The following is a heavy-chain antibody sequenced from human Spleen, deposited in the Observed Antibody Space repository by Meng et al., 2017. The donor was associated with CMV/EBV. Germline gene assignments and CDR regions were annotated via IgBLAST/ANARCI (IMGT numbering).Heavy chain of an antibody. Sequence: LSCAASGFTFSKYAMSWVRQAPGKGLEGVSIIFGRTYNAYYAESVKGRFSISRDDSKSTVYLQMNNLRADDTAVYYCMKAVADTPNAWGQGTLVTVSS. D-gene: IGHD6-19*01. J-gene: IGHJ5*02. CDR3: MKAVADTPNA. CDR1: GFTFSKYA. V-gene: IGHV3-23*03. CDR2: IFGRTYNA.